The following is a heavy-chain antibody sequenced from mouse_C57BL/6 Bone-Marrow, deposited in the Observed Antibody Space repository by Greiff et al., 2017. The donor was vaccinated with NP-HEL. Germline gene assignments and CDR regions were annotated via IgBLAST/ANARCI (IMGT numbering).Heavy chain of an antibody. CDR2: INPSSGYT. V-gene: IGHV1-4*01. CDR3: ALNWDGGFDY. D-gene: IGHD4-1*01. J-gene: IGHJ2*01. CDR1: GYTFTSYT. Sequence: QVQLKESGAELARPGASVKMSCKASGYTFTSYTMHWVKQRPGQGLEWIGYINPSSGYTKYNQKFKDKATLTADKSSSTAYMQLSSLTSEDSAVYYCALNWDGGFDYWGQGTTLTVSS.